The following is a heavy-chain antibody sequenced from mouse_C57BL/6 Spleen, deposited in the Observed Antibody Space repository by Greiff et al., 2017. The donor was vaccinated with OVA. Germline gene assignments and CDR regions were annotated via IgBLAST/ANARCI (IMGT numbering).Heavy chain of an antibody. V-gene: IGHV1-54*01. CDR3: ARGSFVTTVVGDFDV. D-gene: IGHD1-1*01. CDR2: INPGSGGT. Sequence: QVQLKQSGAELVRPGTSVKVSCKASGYAFTNYLIEWVKQRPGQGLEWIGVINPGSGGTNYNEKFKGKATLTADKSSSTAYMQLSSLTSEDSAVYFCARGSFVTTVVGDFDVWGTGTTVTVSS. CDR1: GYAFTNYL. J-gene: IGHJ1*03.